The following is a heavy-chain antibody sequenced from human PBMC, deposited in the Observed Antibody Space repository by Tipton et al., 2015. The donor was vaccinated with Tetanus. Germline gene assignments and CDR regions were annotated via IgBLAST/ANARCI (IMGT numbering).Heavy chain of an antibody. CDR3: ARTLRYCSSTSCSTFDY. J-gene: IGHJ4*02. D-gene: IGHD2-2*02. CDR1: GGSFSGYY. Sequence: LRLSCAVYGGSFSGYYWSWIRQPPGKGLEWIGEINHSGSTNYNPSLKSRVTISVDTSKNQFSLKLSSVTAADTAVYYCARTLRYCSSTSCSTFDYWGQGTLVTVSS. V-gene: IGHV4-34*01. CDR2: INHSGST.